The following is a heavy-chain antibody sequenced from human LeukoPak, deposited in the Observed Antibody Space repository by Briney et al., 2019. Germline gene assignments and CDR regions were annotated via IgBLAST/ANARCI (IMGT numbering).Heavy chain of an antibody. CDR2: INTNTGNP. CDR1: GYTFTSYA. D-gene: IGHD3-22*01. V-gene: IGHV7-4-1*02. Sequence: GASVKVSCKASGYTFTSYAMNWVRQAPGQGLEWMGWINTNTGNPTYAQGFTGRFVFSLDTSVSTAYLQISSLKAEDTAVYYCARVLEDSSGYYYGPREYYYGMDVWGQGTTVTVSS. J-gene: IGHJ6*02. CDR3: ARVLEDSSGYYYGPREYYYGMDV.